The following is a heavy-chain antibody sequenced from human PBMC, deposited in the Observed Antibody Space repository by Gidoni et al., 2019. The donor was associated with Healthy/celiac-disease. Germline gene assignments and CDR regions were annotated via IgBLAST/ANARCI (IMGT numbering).Heavy chain of an antibody. CDR3: ASYDSSGYYSTLFAFDI. V-gene: IGHV4-61*02. CDR1: GGSISTGSYY. D-gene: IGHD3-22*01. J-gene: IGHJ3*02. CDR2: IYTSGST. Sequence: QVQLQESGPGLVKPSQTLSLPCPVSGGSISTGSYYWSWIRQPAGKGLEWIGRIYTSGSTNYNPSLKSRVTISVDTSKNQFSLKLSSVTAAYTAVYYCASYDSSGYYSTLFAFDIWGQGTMVTVSS.